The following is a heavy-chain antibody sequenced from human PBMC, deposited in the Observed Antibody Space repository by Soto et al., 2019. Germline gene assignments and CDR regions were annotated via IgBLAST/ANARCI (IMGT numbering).Heavy chain of an antibody. V-gene: IGHV3-23*01. CDR3: AKKVNSGPGSQYFDY. J-gene: IGHJ4*02. CDR2: FRTGGDDGTT. D-gene: IGHD3-10*01. Sequence: PGGSLRLSCAASGFTFSSYSMSWVRQAPGKGLEWVSGFRTGGDDGTTYYADSVKGRFTTSRDNSKNTLFLQMNSLRVEDTAIYYCAKKVNSGPGSQYFDYWGQGTLVTVSS. CDR1: GFTFSSYS.